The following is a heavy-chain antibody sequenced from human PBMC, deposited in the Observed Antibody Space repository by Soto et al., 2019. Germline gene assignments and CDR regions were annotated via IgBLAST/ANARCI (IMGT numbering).Heavy chain of an antibody. CDR1: GVSISRGDYY. D-gene: IGHD3-22*01. CDR2: IYYSGSA. V-gene: IGHV4-30-4*01. CDR3: ARGPDRDSSDWYNWFDP. J-gene: IGHJ5*02. Sequence: QVQLQESGPGLVKPSQTLSLTCTVSGVSISRGDYYWSWIRQPPGKGLEWIGYIYYSGSAYYNPSLKSRVTISVDTSKNQFSLKLTSVTAADTAVYYCARGPDRDSSDWYNWFDPWGQGTLVTVSS.